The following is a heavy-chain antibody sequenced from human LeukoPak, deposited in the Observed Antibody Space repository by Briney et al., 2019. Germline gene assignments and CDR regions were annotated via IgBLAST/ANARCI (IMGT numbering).Heavy chain of an antibody. CDR3: ARGLCPYSSSWHYYYYYYGMDV. Sequence: GASVKVSCKASGYTFTGYYMHWVRQAPGQGLEWMGWINPNSGGTNYAQKFQGRVTMTRDTSISTAYMELSSLRSEDTAVYYCARGLCPYSSSWHYYYYYYGMDVWGQGTTVTVSS. CDR2: INPNSGGT. V-gene: IGHV1-2*02. D-gene: IGHD6-13*01. CDR1: GYTFTGYY. J-gene: IGHJ6*02.